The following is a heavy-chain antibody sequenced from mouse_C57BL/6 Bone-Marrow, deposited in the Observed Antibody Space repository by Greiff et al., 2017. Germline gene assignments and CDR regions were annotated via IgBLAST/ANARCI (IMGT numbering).Heavy chain of an antibody. Sequence: VQLQQSGAELMKPGASVKLSCKATGYTFTGYWIEWVKQRPGHGLEWIGEILPGSGSSTYNEKFKGKATFTAAPSSTTVYMQLSSLTAEDSAIYYCARNLWAPRDYWGQGTTLTVSS. CDR2: ILPGSGSS. J-gene: IGHJ2*01. D-gene: IGHD6-1*01. V-gene: IGHV1-9*01. CDR1: GYTFTGYW. CDR3: ARNLWAPRDY.